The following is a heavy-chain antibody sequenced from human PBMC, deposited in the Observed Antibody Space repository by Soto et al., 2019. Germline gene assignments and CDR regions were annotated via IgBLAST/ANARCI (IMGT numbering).Heavy chain of an antibody. CDR2: ISGSGGST. V-gene: IGHV3-23*01. Sequence: EVQLLESGGGLVQPGGSLRLSCAASGFTFSSYAMSWVRQAPGKGMEWVSVISGSGGSTYYADSVKGRFTISRDNSKNTLQLQMNSLRADDTAVYYCAKVRVFWGKYRYPFDYWGQGTLVTVSS. J-gene: IGHJ4*02. CDR1: GFTFSSYA. CDR3: AKVRVFWGKYRYPFDY. D-gene: IGHD3-16*02.